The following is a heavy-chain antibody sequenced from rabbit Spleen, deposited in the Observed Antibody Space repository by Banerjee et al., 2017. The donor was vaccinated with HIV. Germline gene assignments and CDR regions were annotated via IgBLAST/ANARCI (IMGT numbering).Heavy chain of an antibody. V-gene: IGHV1S45*01. D-gene: IGHD7-1*01. CDR3: ARDGLGTSYYFNL. CDR1: GFDFSSNYY. Sequence: QEQLEESGGGLVKPGASLTLTCTASGFDFSSNYYMCWVRQAPGKGLEWIACIYTGSSGGTYYANWAKGRFTISKTSSTTVTLQMTSLTAAHTATYFCARDGLGTSYYFNLWGQGTLVTVS. CDR2: IYTGSSGGT. J-gene: IGHJ4*01.